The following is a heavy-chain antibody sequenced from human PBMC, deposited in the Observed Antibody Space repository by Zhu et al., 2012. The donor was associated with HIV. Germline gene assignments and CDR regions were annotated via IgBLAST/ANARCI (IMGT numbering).Heavy chain of an antibody. CDR3: ARIVNILWWNQLAIDYFYYIGPS. D-gene: IGHD2-21*01. V-gene: IGHV4-39*01. CDR1: GGSISSNTNY. J-gene: IGHJ6*03. Sequence: QVQLQESGPGLVKPSETLSLTCTVSGGSISSNTNYWGWIRQPPGKGLEWIGNIYYSGSTYYNPSLKSRVTISVDTSENQFSLKLRSVTAADTAVYYCARIVNILWWNQLAIDYFYYIGPSGAKGPRSPSP. CDR2: IYYSGST.